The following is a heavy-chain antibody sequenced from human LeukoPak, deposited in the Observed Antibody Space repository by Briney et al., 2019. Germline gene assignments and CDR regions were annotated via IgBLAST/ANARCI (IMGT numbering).Heavy chain of an antibody. CDR3: ARGRSPTVVPAAPNWFDP. J-gene: IGHJ5*02. CDR1: GYSISSGYY. D-gene: IGHD2-2*01. CDR2: IYHSGST. V-gene: IGHV4-38-2*02. Sequence: PSETLSLTCTVSGYSISSGYYWGWIRQPPGKGLEWIGSIYHSGSTYYNPSLKSRVTISVDTSKNQFSLKLSSVTAADAAVYYCARGRSPTVVPAAPNWFDPWGQGTLVTVSS.